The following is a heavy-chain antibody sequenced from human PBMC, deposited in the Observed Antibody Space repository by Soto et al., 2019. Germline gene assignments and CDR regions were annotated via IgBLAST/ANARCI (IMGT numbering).Heavy chain of an antibody. CDR1: GGSISSYY. CDR3: ARSDQSVDFWSGYYVPPGYYYMDV. Sequence: LSLTCTVPGGSISSYYWSWIRQPPGKGLEWIGYIYYSGSTNYNPSLKSRVTISVDTSKNQFSLKLSSVTAADTAVYYCARSDQSVDFWSGYYVPPGYYYMDVWGKGTTVTVSS. CDR2: IYYSGST. J-gene: IGHJ6*03. V-gene: IGHV4-59*01. D-gene: IGHD3-3*01.